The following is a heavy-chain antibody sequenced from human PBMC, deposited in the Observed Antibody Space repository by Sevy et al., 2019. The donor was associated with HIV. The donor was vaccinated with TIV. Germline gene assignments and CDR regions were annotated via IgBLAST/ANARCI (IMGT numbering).Heavy chain of an antibody. D-gene: IGHD2-21*02. J-gene: IGHJ3*01. V-gene: IGHV3-7*03. Sequence: GGSLRLSCVASGLTFSNYWMSWVRQAPGKGLEWVANIKQDGSEKYYVDSVKGRFTTSRDNAKNSLYLHMNSLRAEDTAVYYCATEGGWRPNDAFAVWGQGTMVTVSS. CDR1: GLTFSNYW. CDR2: IKQDGSEK. CDR3: ATEGGWRPNDAFAV.